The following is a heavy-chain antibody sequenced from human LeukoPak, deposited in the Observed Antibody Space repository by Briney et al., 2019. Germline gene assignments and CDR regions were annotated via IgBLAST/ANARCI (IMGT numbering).Heavy chain of an antibody. J-gene: IGHJ4*02. CDR2: ISSSSSSI. CDR3: ARDSELTY. CDR1: FTFSTXX. D-gene: IGHD1-26*01. V-gene: IGHV3-48*04. Sequence: FTFSTXXXXXXXQXPGKGLEWVSYISSSSSSIYYADSAKGRFTISRDNAKNSLYLQMNSLRAEDTAVYYCARDSELTYWGQGTLVTVSS.